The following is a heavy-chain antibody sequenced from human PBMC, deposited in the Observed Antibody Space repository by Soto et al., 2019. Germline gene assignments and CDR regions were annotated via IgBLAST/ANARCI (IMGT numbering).Heavy chain of an antibody. Sequence: QVQLVESGGGVVQPGGALRLSCAASGFTFSSTGMHWVRQAPGKGLEWVAVISHDGGNKYYGDSVKGRFTISRDNSKNTLYLQMNSLRADDTAVYYCEKDWGIAVAAHWGQGTLVTVSS. CDR2: ISHDGGNK. CDR3: EKDWGIAVAAH. D-gene: IGHD6-19*01. V-gene: IGHV3-30*18. J-gene: IGHJ4*02. CDR1: GFTFSSTG.